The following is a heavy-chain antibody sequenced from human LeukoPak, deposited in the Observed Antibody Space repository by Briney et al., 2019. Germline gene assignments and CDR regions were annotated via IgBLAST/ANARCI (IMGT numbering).Heavy chain of an antibody. V-gene: IGHV3-7*01. CDR1: GVTFSSYW. J-gene: IGHJ4*02. CDR3: ATHVYSELRYFDWSTNE. Sequence: GGSLRLSCAASGVTFSSYWMSWVRQAPGKGLEWVANIKEDGSEKYYVDSVEGRFTISRDNAKNSVYLQMNSLRAEDTAVYYCATHVYSELRYFDWSTNEWGQGTLVTVSS. D-gene: IGHD3-9*01. CDR2: IKEDGSEK.